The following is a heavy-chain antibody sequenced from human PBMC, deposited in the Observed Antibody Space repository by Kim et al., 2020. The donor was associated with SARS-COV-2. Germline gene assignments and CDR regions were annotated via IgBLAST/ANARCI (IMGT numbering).Heavy chain of an antibody. V-gene: IGHV3-33*06. CDR1: GFTFSSYA. CDR3: AKDLSLVATIDAFDI. Sequence: GGSLRLSCAASGFTFSSYAMHWVRQAPGKGLEWVAVIWYDGSNKYYADSVKGRFTISRDNSKNTLYLQMNSLRAEDTAVYYCAKDLSLVATIDAFDIWGQGTMVTVSS. J-gene: IGHJ3*02. D-gene: IGHD5-12*01. CDR2: IWYDGSNK.